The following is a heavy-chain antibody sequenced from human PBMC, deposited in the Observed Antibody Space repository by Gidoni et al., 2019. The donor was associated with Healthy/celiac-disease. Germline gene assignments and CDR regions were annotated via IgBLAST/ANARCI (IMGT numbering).Heavy chain of an antibody. CDR2: IIPIFGTA. Sequence: QVQMVQSGAEVKKPGSSVKVSCKASGGTFRSYAISWVRQAPGQGLEWMGGIIPIFGTANYAQKFQGRVTITADKSTSTAYMELSSLRSEDTAVYYCARASDYYDSSGYYFYGMDVWGQGTTVTVSS. CDR1: GGTFRSYA. J-gene: IGHJ6*02. CDR3: ARASDYYDSSGYYFYGMDV. V-gene: IGHV1-69*06. D-gene: IGHD3-22*01.